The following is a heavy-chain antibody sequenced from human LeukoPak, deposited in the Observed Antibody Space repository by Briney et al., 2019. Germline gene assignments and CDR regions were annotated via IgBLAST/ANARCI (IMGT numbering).Heavy chain of an antibody. CDR3: TTDRYYDNSELQFQH. J-gene: IGHJ1*01. V-gene: IGHV3-15*01. CDR2: IKRETDGGTI. D-gene: IGHD3-22*01. CDR1: GYTLNNAW. Sequence: GGSLRLSCAASGYTLNNAWMSWVRQAPGKGLEWLGRIKRETDGGTIDYAAPVKGRFTISRDDSRNTLYLQMDSLKIEDTAVYYCTTDRYYDNSELQFQHWGQGTLVAVSS.